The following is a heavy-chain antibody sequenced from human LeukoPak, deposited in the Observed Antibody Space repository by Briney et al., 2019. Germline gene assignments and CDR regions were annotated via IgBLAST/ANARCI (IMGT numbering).Heavy chain of an antibody. D-gene: IGHD5-24*01. V-gene: IGHV4-39*07. CDR3: ARWRDGYTYDS. CDR1: GGSISRSSYY. J-gene: IGHJ4*02. CDR2: IFYSGST. Sequence: SETLSPTCTVSGGSISRSSYYWGWIRQPPGKGLEWIGSIFYSGSTYYNPSLKSRVTISVDTSKNQFSLKVTSVTAADTAVYYCARWRDGYTYDSWGQGTLVTVSS.